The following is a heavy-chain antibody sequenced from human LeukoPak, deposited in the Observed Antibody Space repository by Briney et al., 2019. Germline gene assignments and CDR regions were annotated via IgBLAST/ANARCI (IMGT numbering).Heavy chain of an antibody. CDR3: ARDQSSVAGTTYNWFDP. V-gene: IGHV3-21*01. J-gene: IGHJ5*02. Sequence: PGGSLRLSCAASGFTFSSYSMNWVRQAPGKGLEWVSSISSSSTYIYYADSVKGRFTISRDNAKNSLYLQMNSLRAEDTAAYYCARDQSSVAGTTYNWFDPWGQGTLVTVSS. CDR2: ISSSSTYI. CDR1: GFTFSSYS. D-gene: IGHD6-19*01.